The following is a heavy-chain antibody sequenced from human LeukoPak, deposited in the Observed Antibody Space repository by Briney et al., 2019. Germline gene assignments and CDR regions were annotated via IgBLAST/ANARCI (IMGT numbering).Heavy chain of an antibody. CDR2: IYYSGST. Sequence: PSETLSLTCTVSGGSISSYYWSWIRQPPGKGLEWNGYIYYSGSTNYNPSLKSRVTISVDTSKNQFSLKLSSVTAADTAVYYCARSGITIFGVVIAQYGMDVWGQGTTVTVSS. J-gene: IGHJ6*02. D-gene: IGHD3-3*01. V-gene: IGHV4-59*01. CDR1: GGSISSYY. CDR3: ARSGITIFGVVIAQYGMDV.